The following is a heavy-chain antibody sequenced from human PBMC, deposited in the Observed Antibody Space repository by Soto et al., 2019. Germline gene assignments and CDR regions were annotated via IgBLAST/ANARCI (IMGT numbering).Heavy chain of an antibody. J-gene: IGHJ6*02. CDR3: AKSPFLIAAAGTVGVYYYYGMDV. D-gene: IGHD6-13*01. Sequence: GSLRLSCAASGCTFSSYAMSWVRQAPGKGLEWVSAISGSGGSTYYADSVKGRFTISRDNSKNTLYLQMNSLRAEDTAVYYCAKSPFLIAAAGTVGVYYYYGMDVSGQGTTVTVSS. CDR1: GCTFSSYA. CDR2: ISGSGGST. V-gene: IGHV3-23*01.